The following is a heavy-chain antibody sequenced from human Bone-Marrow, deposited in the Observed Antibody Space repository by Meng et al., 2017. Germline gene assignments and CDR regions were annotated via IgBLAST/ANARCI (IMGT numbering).Heavy chain of an antibody. Sequence: GGSLRLSCAASGFSFDDHGMSWVRQAPGKGLEWVSGIHWNGGSTGYADSAKGRFTISRDNAENSLYLQMNSLRVEDTALYYCARGKGWQLVDPLDYWGQGTLVTVSS. J-gene: IGHJ4*02. CDR3: ARGKGWQLVDPLDY. CDR2: IHWNGGST. D-gene: IGHD6-13*01. CDR1: GFSFDDHG. V-gene: IGHV3-20*04.